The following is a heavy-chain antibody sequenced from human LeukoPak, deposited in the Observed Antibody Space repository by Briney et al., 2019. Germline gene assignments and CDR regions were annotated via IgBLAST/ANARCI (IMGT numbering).Heavy chain of an antibody. CDR1: GGSFSGYY. CDR3: ARGFLPYYYGSGTGDRWFDP. Sequence: SETLSLTCAVYGGSFSGYYWSWIRQPPGKGLEWIGEINHSGSTDYNPSLKSRVTISVDTSKNQFSLKLSSVTAADTAVYYCARGFLPYYYGSGTGDRWFDPWGQGNLVHVSS. J-gene: IGHJ5*02. D-gene: IGHD3-10*01. CDR2: INHSGST. V-gene: IGHV4-34*01.